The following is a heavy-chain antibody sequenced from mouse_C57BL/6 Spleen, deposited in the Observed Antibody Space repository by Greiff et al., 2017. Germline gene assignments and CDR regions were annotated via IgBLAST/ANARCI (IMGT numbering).Heavy chain of an antibody. V-gene: IGHV7-3*01. D-gene: IGHD2-12*01. CDR3: ARGASYDVWFAY. J-gene: IGHJ3*01. CDR1: GFTFTDYY. CDR2: IRNKANGYTT. Sequence: EVKVVESGGGLVQPGGSLSLSCAASGFTFTDYYMSWVRQPPGKALEWLGFIRNKANGYTTEYSASVKGRFTISRANSQSILYIQMNDLRAEASVTYYCARGASYDVWFAYWGQGTLVTVSA.